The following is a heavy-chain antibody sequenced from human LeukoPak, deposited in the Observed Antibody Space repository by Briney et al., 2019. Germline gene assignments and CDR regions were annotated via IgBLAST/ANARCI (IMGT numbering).Heavy chain of an antibody. Sequence: PGGSLRLSCAASGFTFSNYAMNWVRQAPGNGLEWVSRISGSGGSTYYADSVRGRFTISRDNSKNTLYLQMNSLRAEDTAVYYCAKGPTRNYYGSGSQFDYWGKGTLVTVSS. D-gene: IGHD3-10*01. CDR1: GFTFSNYA. CDR2: ISGSGGST. CDR3: AKGPTRNYYGSGSQFDY. J-gene: IGHJ4*02. V-gene: IGHV3-23*01.